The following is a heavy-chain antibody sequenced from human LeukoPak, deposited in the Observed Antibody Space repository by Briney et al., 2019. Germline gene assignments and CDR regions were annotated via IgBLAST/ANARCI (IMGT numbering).Heavy chain of an antibody. Sequence: PSETLSLTCTVSGGSISSSSYYWGWIRQPPGKGLEWIGSIYYSGSTYYNPSLKSRVTISVDTSKNQFSLKLSSMTAADTAVYYCARGQGEVYARGFDYWGQGTLVTVSS. CDR1: GGSISSSSYY. CDR2: IYYSGST. D-gene: IGHD2-8*01. J-gene: IGHJ4*02. V-gene: IGHV4-39*01. CDR3: ARGQGEVYARGFDY.